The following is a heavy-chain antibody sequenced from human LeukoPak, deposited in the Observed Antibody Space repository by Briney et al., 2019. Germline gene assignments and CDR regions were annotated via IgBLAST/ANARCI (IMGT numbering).Heavy chain of an antibody. CDR3: AREVRYSSSWYDLYYYMDV. D-gene: IGHD6-13*01. CDR2: FSGGDGST. J-gene: IGHJ6*03. CDR1: GFRFRSYA. V-gene: IGHV3-23*01. Sequence: GGSLRLSCAASGFRFRSYAMSWVRQAPGKGLEWVSSFSGGDGSTYYADSVKGRFTISRDNAKNSLYLQMNSLRAEDTAVYYCAREVRYSSSWYDLYYYMDVWGKGTTVTISS.